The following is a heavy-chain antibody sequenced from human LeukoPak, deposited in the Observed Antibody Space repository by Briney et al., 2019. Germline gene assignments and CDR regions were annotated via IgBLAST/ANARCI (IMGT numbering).Heavy chain of an antibody. CDR2: INHSGST. D-gene: IGHD6-6*01. Sequence: PSETLSLTCAVYGGSFSGYYWSWIRQPPGKGLEWIGEINHSGSTIYNPSLKSRVTISVDTSKNQFSLKLSSVTAADTAVYYCASIPLITARTGQYFQHWGQGTLVTVSS. CDR1: GGSFSGYY. CDR3: ASIPLITARTGQYFQH. J-gene: IGHJ1*01. V-gene: IGHV4-34*01.